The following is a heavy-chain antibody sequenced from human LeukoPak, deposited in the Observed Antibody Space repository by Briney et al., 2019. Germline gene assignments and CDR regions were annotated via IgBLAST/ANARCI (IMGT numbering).Heavy chain of an antibody. CDR2: INHSGST. J-gene: IGHJ3*02. CDR1: GGSFSGYY. V-gene: IGHV4-34*01. Sequence: KASETLSLTCAVYGGSFSGYYWGWIRQPPGKGLEWIGEINHSGSTNYNPSLKSRVTISIDTSKNQFSLKLSSVTAADTAVYYCARGEDFDIWGQGTMVTVSS. CDR3: ARGEDFDI.